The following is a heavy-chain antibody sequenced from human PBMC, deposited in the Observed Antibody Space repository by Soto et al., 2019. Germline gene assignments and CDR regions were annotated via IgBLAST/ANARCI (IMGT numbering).Heavy chain of an antibody. CDR1: GGSISSGGYS. CDR2: IYHSGST. V-gene: IGHV4-30-2*01. J-gene: IGHJ4*02. D-gene: IGHD4-17*01. Sequence: SETLSLTCAVSGGSISSGGYSWSWIRQPPGKGLEWIGYIYHSGSTYYNPSLKSRVTISVDRSKNQFSLKLSSVTAADTAVYYCASAPLETTVTTLLYWGQGTLVTVSS. CDR3: ASAPLETTVTTLLY.